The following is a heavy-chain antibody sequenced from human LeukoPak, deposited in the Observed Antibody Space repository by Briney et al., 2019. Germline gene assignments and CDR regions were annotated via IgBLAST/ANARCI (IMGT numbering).Heavy chain of an antibody. Sequence: PGGSLRPSCAASGFTFDDYAMHWVRQAPGKGLEWVSGISWNSGSIGYADSVKGRFTISRDNAKNSLYLQMNSLRAEDTALYYCAKSSCFSIVVSSMNGCLTGFDYWGQGTLVTVSS. CDR3: AKSSCFSIVVSSMNGCLTGFDY. CDR2: ISWNSGSI. CDR1: GFTFDDYA. J-gene: IGHJ4*02. D-gene: IGHD1-26*01. V-gene: IGHV3-9*01.